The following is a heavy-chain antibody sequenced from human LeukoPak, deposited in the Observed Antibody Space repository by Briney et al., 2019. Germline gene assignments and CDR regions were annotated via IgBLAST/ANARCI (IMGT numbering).Heavy chain of an antibody. J-gene: IGHJ4*02. Sequence: GGSLRLSCAASGFTFSNYWMSWVRQAPGKGLGWVANINQDGSEKYYVDSLKGRFTVSRDNAKNSLYLQINSLRAEDTAVYYCARWGGSPRHFDYWGQGTLVTVSS. CDR2: INQDGSEK. D-gene: IGHD1-26*01. V-gene: IGHV3-7*01. CDR3: ARWGGSPRHFDY. CDR1: GFTFSNYW.